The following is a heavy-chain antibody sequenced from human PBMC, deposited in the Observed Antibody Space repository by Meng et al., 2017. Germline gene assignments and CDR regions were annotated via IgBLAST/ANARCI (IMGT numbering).Heavy chain of an antibody. CDR3: ARGGPVLLWFGELFPNWFDP. CDR2: ISSSSSYI. CDR1: GFTFSSYS. V-gene: IGHV3-21*01. J-gene: IGHJ5*02. D-gene: IGHD3-10*01. Sequence: GESLKISCAASGFTFSSYSMNWVRQAPGKGLEWVSSISSSSSYIYYADSVKGRFTISRDNAKNSLYLQMNSLRAEDTAVYYCARGGPVLLWFGELFPNWFDPWGQGTLVTVSS.